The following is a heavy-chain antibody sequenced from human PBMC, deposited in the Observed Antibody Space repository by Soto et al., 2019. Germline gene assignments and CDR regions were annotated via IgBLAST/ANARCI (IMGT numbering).Heavy chain of an antibody. J-gene: IGHJ4*02. CDR2: ISGCNGKT. CDR3: ARDKRIDDYGLGPYDY. V-gene: IGHV1-18*04. D-gene: IGHD3-10*01. Sequence: GASVKVSCKTSGYTFRSFGVSWVRQAPGQGLEWMGWISGCNGKTQYAQTLQGRVTMTADTSKSTVYMELRGLRSDDTAVYFCARDKRIDDYGLGPYDYWGQGTTVTVSS. CDR1: GYTFRSFG.